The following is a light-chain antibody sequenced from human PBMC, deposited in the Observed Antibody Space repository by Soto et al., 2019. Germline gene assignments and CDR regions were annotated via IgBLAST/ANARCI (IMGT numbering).Light chain of an antibody. J-gene: IGLJ1*01. CDR1: SSDVGGYNY. CDR3: SSYTISSTLF. Sequence: QSALTQPASVSGSPGQSITISCTGTSSDVGGYNYVSWYQQHPGKAPKLVIYDVSNRPSGVSNRFSGSKSGNTASLTISGLQAEDEADYYCSSYTISSTLFFGTGTKLTVL. CDR2: DVS. V-gene: IGLV2-14*01.